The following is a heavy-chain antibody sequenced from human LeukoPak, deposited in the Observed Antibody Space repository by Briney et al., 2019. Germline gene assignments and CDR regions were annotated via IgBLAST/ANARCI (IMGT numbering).Heavy chain of an antibody. V-gene: IGHV1-69*13. D-gene: IGHD1-26*01. CDR3: ARNLLELPQFNWFDP. CDR1: GGTFSSYA. CDR2: IIPIFGTA. Sequence: SVKVSCKASGGTFSSYAISWVRQAPGQGLEWMGGIIPIFGTAIYAQKFQGRVTITADESTSTAYMELSSLRSEDTAVYYCARNLLELPQFNWFDPWGQGTLVTVSS. J-gene: IGHJ5*02.